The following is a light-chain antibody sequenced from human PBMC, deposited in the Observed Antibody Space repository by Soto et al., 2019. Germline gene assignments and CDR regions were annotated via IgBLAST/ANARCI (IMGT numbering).Light chain of an antibody. CDR1: STDFVGYNR. Sequence: QSALTQPPSVSGSPGQSVTISCTGTSTDFVGYNRVSWYQHHPGKAPKLIIYEVSNRPSGVSTRFSGSKSGNTASLTISGLQAEDEADYFCTSYASRSALVFGGGTKVTVL. J-gene: IGLJ2*01. CDR3: TSYASRSALV. V-gene: IGLV2-14*01. CDR2: EVS.